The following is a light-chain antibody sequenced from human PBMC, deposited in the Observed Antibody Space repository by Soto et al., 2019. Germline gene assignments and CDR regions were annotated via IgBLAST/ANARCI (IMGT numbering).Light chain of an antibody. CDR3: QQRSNWPGIT. CDR2: DAS. V-gene: IGKV3-11*01. J-gene: IGKJ5*01. CDR1: QSVSSY. Sequence: EIVSTQSPATLSLSPGERATLSCRASQSVSSYLAWYQQKPGQAPRLLIYDASNRATGIPARFSGSGSGTDFTLTISSLEPEDFAVYYCQQRSNWPGITFGQGTRLEI.